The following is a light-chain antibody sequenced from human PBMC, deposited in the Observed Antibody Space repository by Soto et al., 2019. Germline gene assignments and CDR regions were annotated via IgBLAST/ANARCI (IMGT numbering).Light chain of an antibody. V-gene: IGKV1-5*03. Sequence: DIQMTQSPSTLSGSVGDRVTITCRASQTISSWLAWYQQKPGKAPKLLIYKASTLKSGVPSRFSGSGSGTEFTLTINSLQPEDLATYYCQQTDSFPYTFGHGTKVGIK. CDR1: QTISSW. CDR3: QQTDSFPYT. J-gene: IGKJ2*01. CDR2: KAS.